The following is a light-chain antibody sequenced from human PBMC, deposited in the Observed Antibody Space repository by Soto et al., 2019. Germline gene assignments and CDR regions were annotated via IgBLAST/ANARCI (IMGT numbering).Light chain of an antibody. CDR2: GVS. CDR1: SSDIGFYDF. V-gene: IGLV2-14*03. CDR3: ASSTATNTLVV. J-gene: IGLJ2*01. Sequence: QSALTQPASVSGSPGQSITISCTGTSSDIGFYDFVSWYQHHPGKAPKLLIYGVSHRPSGVSIRFSGSKSVNTASLTISGLQAEDEDDYFCASSTATNTLVVVGGGTKLAVL.